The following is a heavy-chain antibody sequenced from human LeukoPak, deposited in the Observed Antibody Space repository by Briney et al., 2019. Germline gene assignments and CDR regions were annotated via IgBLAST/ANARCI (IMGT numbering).Heavy chain of an antibody. CDR3: ARPFEVGATPYNWFDP. J-gene: IGHJ5*02. CDR1: GYTFTCYY. CDR2: INPNSGGT. V-gene: IGHV1-2*06. Sequence: GASVKVSCKASGYTFTCYYMHWVRQAPGQGLEWMGRINPNSGGTNYAQKFQGRVTMTRDTSISTAYMELSRLRSDDTAVYYCARPFEVGATPYNWFDPWGQGTLVTVSS. D-gene: IGHD1-26*01.